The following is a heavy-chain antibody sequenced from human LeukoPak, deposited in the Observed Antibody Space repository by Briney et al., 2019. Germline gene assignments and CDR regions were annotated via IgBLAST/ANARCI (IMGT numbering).Heavy chain of an antibody. J-gene: IGHJ4*02. V-gene: IGHV3-30*18. Sequence: LDRVAVISYDGSNKYYAYSVKGPFTISRDNSKNTLYLQMNSLRAEDTAVYYCAKGGEWLRYWGQGTLVTVSS. CDR3: AKGGEWLRY. D-gene: IGHD3-3*01. CDR2: ISYDGSNK.